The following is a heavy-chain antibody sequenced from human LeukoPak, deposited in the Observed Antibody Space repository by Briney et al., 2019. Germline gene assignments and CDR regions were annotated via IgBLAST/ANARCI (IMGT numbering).Heavy chain of an antibody. J-gene: IGHJ4*02. CDR2: IYYSGST. Sequence: SETLSLTCTVSGGSISSYYWSWIRQPPGKGLEWIGYIYYSGSTNYNPSLKSRVTISVDTSKNQFSLKLSSVTAADTAVYYCARDRYCSGGSCYYFDYWGQGTLVTVSS. CDR3: ARDRYCSGGSCYYFDY. V-gene: IGHV4-59*01. D-gene: IGHD2-15*01. CDR1: GGSISSYY.